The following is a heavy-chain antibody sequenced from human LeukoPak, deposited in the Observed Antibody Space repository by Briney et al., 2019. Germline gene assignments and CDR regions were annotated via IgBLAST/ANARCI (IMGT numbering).Heavy chain of an antibody. CDR1: GFTFNSYS. D-gene: IGHD1-26*01. J-gene: IGHJ4*02. V-gene: IGHV3-21*01. CDR2: ISSSPSYN. CDR3: ARDRSPIERIFDY. Sequence: PGGSLRLSCAASGFTFNSYSMKCVPQAPGKGLEGVSSISSSPSYNYYTDSVKGLFSISRDNAKHSLYLQRHRLRDAATAIYYCARDRSPIERIFDYWGQGTLVTVS.